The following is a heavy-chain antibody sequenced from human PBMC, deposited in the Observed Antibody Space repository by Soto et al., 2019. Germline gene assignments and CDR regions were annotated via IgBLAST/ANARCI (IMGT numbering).Heavy chain of an antibody. Sequence: GGSLRLSCAASGFTFSTYGMHWVRQAPGKGLEWVAVISYDGSNKYYADSVKGRFTISRDNSKNTLFLQMNSLRAEDTAVYYCAKDYSYDGSGYSHWGQGTLVTVS. CDR2: ISYDGSNK. CDR3: AKDYSYDGSGYSH. J-gene: IGHJ4*02. D-gene: IGHD3-22*01. CDR1: GFTFSTYG. V-gene: IGHV3-30*18.